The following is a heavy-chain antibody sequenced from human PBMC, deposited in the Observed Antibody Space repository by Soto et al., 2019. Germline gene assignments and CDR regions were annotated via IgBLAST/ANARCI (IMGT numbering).Heavy chain of an antibody. D-gene: IGHD3-22*01. CDR1: GFTFSSYG. CDR3: ARDSYDSSGYYGVVDY. Sequence: QVQLVESGGGVVQPGRSLRLSCAASGFTFSSYGMHWVRQAPGKGLEWVVVIWYDGSNKYYADSVKGRFTISRDNSKNTLYLQMNSLRAEDTAVYYCARDSYDSSGYYGVVDYWGQGTLVTVSS. CDR2: IWYDGSNK. J-gene: IGHJ4*02. V-gene: IGHV3-33*01.